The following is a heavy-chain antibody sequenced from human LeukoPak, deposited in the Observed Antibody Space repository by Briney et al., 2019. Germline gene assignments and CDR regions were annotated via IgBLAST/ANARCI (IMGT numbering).Heavy chain of an antibody. CDR2: IKTKTEGGTT. CDR1: GFPFTNTW. D-gene: IGHD1-14*01. Sequence: KPGGSLRLSCATSGFPFTNTWMNWVRQAPGKGLDWVGRIKTKTEGGTTDHAAPVKGRFTISRADSKNTLYLQMNRLKTGDTAVDLWNKGLGKTENDYWGQGTLVTGPS. V-gene: IGHV3-15*01. J-gene: IGHJ4*02. CDR3: NKGLGKTENDY.